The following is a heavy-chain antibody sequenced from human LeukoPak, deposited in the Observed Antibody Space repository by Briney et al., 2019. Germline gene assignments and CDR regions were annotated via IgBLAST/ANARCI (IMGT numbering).Heavy chain of an antibody. CDR3: AKGYSSGWPQAYFDS. J-gene: IGHJ4*02. V-gene: IGHV3-23*01. CDR1: GFTFSSYA. CDR2: ISSGGST. Sequence: GGSLRLSCAVSGFTFSSYAMSWVRQAPGKGLEWVSTISSGGSTYYADSVKGRFTISRDNSKHTLFLQMDSLRAEDTAVYYCAKGYSSGWPQAYFDSWGQGTLVTVSS. D-gene: IGHD6-19*01.